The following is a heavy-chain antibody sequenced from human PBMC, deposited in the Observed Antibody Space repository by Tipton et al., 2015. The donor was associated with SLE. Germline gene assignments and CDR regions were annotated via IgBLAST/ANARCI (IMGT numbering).Heavy chain of an antibody. V-gene: IGHV3-7*04. CDR3: ARGGVEGSKWYIPDY. CDR1: GGSFSGYY. J-gene: IGHJ4*02. Sequence: LSLTCAVYGGSFSGYYWSWIRQPQGKGLEWVANIKQDGREKYYVDSVKGRFTISRDNAKSSLYLQMNSLRAEDTAVYYCARGGVEGSKWYIPDYWGQGTLVTVSS. CDR2: IKQDGREK. D-gene: IGHD6-13*01.